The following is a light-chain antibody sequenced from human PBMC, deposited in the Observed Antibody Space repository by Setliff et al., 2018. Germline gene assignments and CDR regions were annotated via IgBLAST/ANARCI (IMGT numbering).Light chain of an antibody. CDR2: EVT. CDR3: SSYAGNYHYV. V-gene: IGLV2-14*01. Sequence: QSALAQPASVSGSPGQSITISCTGTVSDVGGYNSVSWYQQHPGKAPKLMIFEVTNRPSGVSNRFSGSKSGNTASLTISGLQAEDEAEYYCSSYAGNYHYVFGTGTKVTVL. CDR1: VSDVGGYNS. J-gene: IGLJ1*01.